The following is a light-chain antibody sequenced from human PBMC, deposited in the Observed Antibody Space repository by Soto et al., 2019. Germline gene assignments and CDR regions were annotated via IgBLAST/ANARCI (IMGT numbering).Light chain of an antibody. CDR3: QQYNNWPPIT. CDR2: GAS. V-gene: IGKV3-15*01. Sequence: EIVMTQSPATLSVSPGKRATLSCRASQSVSSNLAWYQQKPGRAPRHLIYGASTRATGIPARFSGSGSGTEFTLTISSLQSEDFAVYYCQQYNNWPPITFGQGTRLEIK. J-gene: IGKJ5*01. CDR1: QSVSSN.